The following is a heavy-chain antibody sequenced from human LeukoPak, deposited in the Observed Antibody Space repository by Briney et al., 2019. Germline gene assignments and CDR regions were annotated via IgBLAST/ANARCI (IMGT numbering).Heavy chain of an antibody. CDR2: IIPIFGTA. V-gene: IGHV1-69*05. CDR3: ARQTLTRDGYNLGYFDY. Sequence: SVKVSCKASGGTFSSYAISWVRQAPGQGLEWMGGIIPIFGTANYAQKFQGRVTITTDESTSTAYMELSSLRSEDTAVYCCARQTLTRDGYNLGYFDYWGQGTLVTVSS. CDR1: GGTFSSYA. D-gene: IGHD5-24*01. J-gene: IGHJ4*02.